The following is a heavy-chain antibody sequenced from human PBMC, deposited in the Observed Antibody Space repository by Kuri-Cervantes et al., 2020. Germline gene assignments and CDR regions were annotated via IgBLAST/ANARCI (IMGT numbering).Heavy chain of an antibody. J-gene: IGHJ6*02. CDR1: GFTFDEYG. V-gene: IGHV3-20*04. Sequence: GESLKISCTASGFTFDEYGMSWVRQVPGKGLEWVAGINWNGGSTGYADSVKGRFTISRDNAKNSLDLQMNSLRAEDTALYYCVRRGRLGGRSGSYSSYGVDVWGQGTTVTVSS. CDR2: INWNGGST. D-gene: IGHD3-10*01. CDR3: VRRGRLGGRSGSYSSYGVDV.